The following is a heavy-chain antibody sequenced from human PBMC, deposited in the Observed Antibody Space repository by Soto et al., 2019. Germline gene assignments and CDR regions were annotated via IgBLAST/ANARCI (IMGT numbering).Heavy chain of an antibody. CDR3: ARVKKYWDSSGNWFDP. J-gene: IGHJ5*02. V-gene: IGHV4-31*03. Sequence: QVQLQESGPGLVKPSQTLSLTCTVSGGSISSGGYYWSWICQHPGKGLEWIGYIYYSGSTYYNPSLKSRVTISVDTSKNQCSLKLSSVTAADTAVYYCARVKKYWDSSGNWFDPWGQGTLVTVSS. CDR1: GGSISSGGYY. D-gene: IGHD3-22*01. CDR2: IYYSGST.